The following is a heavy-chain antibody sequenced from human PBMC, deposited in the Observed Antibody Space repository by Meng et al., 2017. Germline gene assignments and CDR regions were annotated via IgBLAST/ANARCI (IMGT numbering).Heavy chain of an antibody. V-gene: IGHV1-3*01. Sequence: QVQLVHAGAEVKGPLGASVKISCKASGYTFNNYAMHWVRQAPGQRLEWMGWINAGNGDTKFSQKFQGRVSISRDTSASTAYMELRSLRFEDTAVYYCATTLNYDFWSGFYYWGQGTLVTVSS. D-gene: IGHD3-3*01. J-gene: IGHJ4*02. CDR1: GYTFNNYA. CDR2: INAGNGDT. CDR3: ATTLNYDFWSGFYY.